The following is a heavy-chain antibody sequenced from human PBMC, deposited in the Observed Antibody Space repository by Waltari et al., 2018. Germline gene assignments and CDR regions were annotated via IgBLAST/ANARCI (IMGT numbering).Heavy chain of an antibody. J-gene: IGHJ4*02. V-gene: IGHV4-59*01. CDR2: IYFSGST. CDR3: ARGVDPDY. Sequence: QVQLQESGPGLVKPPETLSLTCTVSGASIRTYYWSWIRQPPGKGLEWIGYIYFSGSTKYNPSLKSRATISLDTSKNQFSLKVRSLSAADTAIYYCARGVDPDYWGQGTLVTVSS. CDR1: GASIRTYY. D-gene: IGHD5-12*01.